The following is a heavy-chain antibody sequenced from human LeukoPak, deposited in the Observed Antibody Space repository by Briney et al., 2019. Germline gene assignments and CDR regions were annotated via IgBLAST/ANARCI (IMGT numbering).Heavy chain of an antibody. CDR3: ARDLGVANWFDP. D-gene: IGHD3-16*01. Sequence: ASVKVSCKASGFTFTNYAMHWVRQAPGQRLEWMGWINAGNGNTKYSQKFQGRVTITKDTSASTAYMELSSLRSEDTAVYYCARDLGVANWFDPWGQGTLVTVSS. CDR2: INAGNGNT. CDR1: GFTFTNYA. J-gene: IGHJ5*02. V-gene: IGHV1-3*01.